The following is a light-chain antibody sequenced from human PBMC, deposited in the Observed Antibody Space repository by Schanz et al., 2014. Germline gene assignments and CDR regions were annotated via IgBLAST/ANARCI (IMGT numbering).Light chain of an antibody. V-gene: IGLV1-40*01. Sequence: QSVLTQPPSVSGAPGQRVTISCTGSCSNIGTGCDVHWYQRLPGTAPKLLIYGNTNRPSGVPDRISGSKSGTSASLAIAGLQAEDEADYYCSSYAGSNTWVFGGGTKLTVL. CDR3: SSYAGSNTWV. CDR2: GNT. J-gene: IGLJ3*02. CDR1: CSNIGTGCD.